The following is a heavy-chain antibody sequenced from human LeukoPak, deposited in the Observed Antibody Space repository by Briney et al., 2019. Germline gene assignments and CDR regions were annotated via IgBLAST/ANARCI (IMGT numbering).Heavy chain of an antibody. CDR1: GFTFSTYA. CDR2: ISDSGSST. CDR3: ANLVSGSYLPWFDP. Sequence: PGGSLRLSCAASGFTFSTYAMNWVRQAPGKGLEWVSGISDSGSSTYYTDSVKGRFTISRDNSKNTLYLQMNTLRAEDSAVYFCANLVSGSYLPWFDPWGQGIMVTVSS. V-gene: IGHV3-23*01. J-gene: IGHJ5*02. D-gene: IGHD1-26*01.